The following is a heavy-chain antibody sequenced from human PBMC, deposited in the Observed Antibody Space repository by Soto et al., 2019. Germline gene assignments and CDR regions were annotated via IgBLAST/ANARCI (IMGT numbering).Heavy chain of an antibody. D-gene: IGHD1-1*01. CDR1: GYGFTTYG. CDR2: ISAHNGNT. CDR3: ARGRYGDY. Sequence: QIHLVQSGAEVKKPGASVKVSCKGSGYGFTTYGITWVRQAPGQGLEWMAWISAHNGNTNYAQKRQGRVNVTRDTSTSTAYMERRSLRSDDTAVYYCARGRYGDYWGQGALVTVSS. V-gene: IGHV1-18*01. J-gene: IGHJ4*02.